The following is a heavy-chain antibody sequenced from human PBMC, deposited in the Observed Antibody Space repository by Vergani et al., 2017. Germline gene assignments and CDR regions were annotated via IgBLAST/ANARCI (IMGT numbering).Heavy chain of an antibody. V-gene: IGHV4-61*01. D-gene: IGHD6-19*01. CDR3: ARGGSGWGGYFQH. CDR1: GGSVSSGSYY. Sequence: QVQLQESGPGLVKPSETLSLTCTVSGGSVSSGSYYWSWIRQPPGKGLEWIGYIYYSGSTNYNPSLKSRVPISVDTSKNQFSLKLSSVTAADTAVYYCARGGSGWGGYFQHWGQGTLVTVSS. J-gene: IGHJ1*01. CDR2: IYYSGST.